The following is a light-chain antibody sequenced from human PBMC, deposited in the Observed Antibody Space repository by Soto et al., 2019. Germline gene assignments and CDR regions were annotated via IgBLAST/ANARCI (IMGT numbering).Light chain of an antibody. CDR2: DAS. V-gene: IGKV3-11*01. CDR3: QQRSNWP. J-gene: IGKJ3*01. CDR1: QSVSSY. Sequence: EIVLTQSPATLSLSPGERATLSCRASQSVSSYLAWYQQKPGQAPRLLIYDASNRATGIPARFSGSGCGTDFTLTISSLEPEDFAVYYCQQRSNWPFGPGTKVDIK.